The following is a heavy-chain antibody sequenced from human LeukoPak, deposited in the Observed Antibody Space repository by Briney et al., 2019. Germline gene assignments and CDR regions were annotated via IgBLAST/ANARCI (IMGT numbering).Heavy chain of an antibody. CDR1: GGSISSYY. D-gene: IGHD3-10*01. CDR3: ARATYYYGSGSYFNYYYYYMDV. CDR2: IYTSGST. J-gene: IGHJ6*03. V-gene: IGHV4-4*07. Sequence: SETLSLTCTVSGGSISSYYWSWIRQPAGKGLEWIGRIYTSGSTNYNPSLKSRVTISVDTSKNQFSLKLSSVTAADTAVYYCARATYYYGSGSYFNYYYYYMDVWGKGTTVTISS.